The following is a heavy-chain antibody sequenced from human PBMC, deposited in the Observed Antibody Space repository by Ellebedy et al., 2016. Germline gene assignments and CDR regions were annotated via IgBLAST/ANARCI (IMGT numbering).Heavy chain of an antibody. V-gene: IGHV3-23*01. CDR1: GFSFNTFF. Sequence: GGSLRLXXGASGFSFNTFFMGWVRQAPGKGLEWVSTISAGGDSTQFADSVKGRFTISRDNSQDTLYLYMRSLRAEDTAVYYCRPGHYFDHWGQGTLVTVSS. CDR3: RPGHYFDH. J-gene: IGHJ4*02. CDR2: ISAGGDST.